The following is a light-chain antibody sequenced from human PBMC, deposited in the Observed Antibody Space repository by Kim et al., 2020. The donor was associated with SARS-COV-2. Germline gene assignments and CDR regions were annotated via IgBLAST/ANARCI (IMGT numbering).Light chain of an antibody. Sequence: GQSITISCTGTSSDVDGYNYISWYQQHPGKAPKLMIYDVSKRPSGVSNRFSGSKSGNTASLTISGLQAEDEADYYCNSYTSSSTLVFGGGTQLTVL. V-gene: IGLV2-14*04. CDR3: NSYTSSSTLV. CDR2: DVS. CDR1: SSDVDGYNY. J-gene: IGLJ3*02.